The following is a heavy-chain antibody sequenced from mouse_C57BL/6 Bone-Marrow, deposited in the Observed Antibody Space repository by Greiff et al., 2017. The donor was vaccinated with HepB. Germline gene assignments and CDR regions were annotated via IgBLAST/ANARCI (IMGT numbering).Heavy chain of an antibody. CDR2: IYPRSGNT. V-gene: IGHV1-81*01. D-gene: IGHD2-10*02. Sequence: VKLMESGAELARPGASVKLSCKASGYTFTSYGISWVKQRTGQGLEWIGEIYPRSGNTYYNEKFKGKATLTADKSSSTAYMELRSLTSEDSAVYFCAMYGNPFDYWGQGTTLTVSS. CDR3: AMYGNPFDY. J-gene: IGHJ2*01. CDR1: GYTFTSYG.